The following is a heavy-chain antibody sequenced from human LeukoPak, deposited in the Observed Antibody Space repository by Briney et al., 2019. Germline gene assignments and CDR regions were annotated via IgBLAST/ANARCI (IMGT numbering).Heavy chain of an antibody. J-gene: IGHJ6*03. CDR1: GGSISSSSYY. D-gene: IGHD6-13*01. CDR3: ARHQGQEYSSSWKYYYYYYMDV. V-gene: IGHV4-39*01. CDR2: IYYSGST. Sequence: SETLSLTCTVSGGSISSSSYYWGWIRQPPGKGLEWIGSIYYSGSTYYNPSLKSRVTISVDTSKNQFSLKLSSVTAADTAVYYCARHQGQEYSSSWKYYYYYYMDVWGKGPTVTISS.